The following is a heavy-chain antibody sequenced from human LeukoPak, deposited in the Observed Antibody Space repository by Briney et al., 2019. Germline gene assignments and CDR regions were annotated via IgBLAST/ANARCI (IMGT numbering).Heavy chain of an antibody. J-gene: IGHJ5*02. CDR3: ARGEKGHITIFGVLIPNWFDP. CDR1: GGSISSYN. Sequence: PSETLSLTCTVSGGSISSYNWNWIRQPPGKGLEWIGYIYYSGSTNYNPSLKSRVTISVDTSKKQFSLKLSSVTAADTAVYYCARGEKGHITIFGVLIPNWFDPWGQGTLVTVSS. V-gene: IGHV4-59*01. D-gene: IGHD3-3*01. CDR2: IYYSGST.